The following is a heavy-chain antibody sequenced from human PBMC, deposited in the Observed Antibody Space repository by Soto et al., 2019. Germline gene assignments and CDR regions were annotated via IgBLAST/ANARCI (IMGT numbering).Heavy chain of an antibody. CDR2: IYPGDSDT. V-gene: IGHV5-51*01. CDR3: ARLRWAFDWLLFIYYYYGMDV. D-gene: IGHD3-9*01. J-gene: IGHJ6*02. CDR1: GYSFTSYS. Sequence: PGQSLKISCRVSGYSFTSYSMGWLRQMPGKGLEWMGIIYPGDSDTRYSPSFQGQVTISADKSISPAYLQWSSRKASDTAMYYCARLRWAFDWLLFIYYYYGMDVWGQGTTVTVSS.